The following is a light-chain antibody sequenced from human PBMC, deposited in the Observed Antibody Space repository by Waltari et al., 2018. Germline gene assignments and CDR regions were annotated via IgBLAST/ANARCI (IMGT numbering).Light chain of an antibody. J-gene: IGKJ1*01. CDR3: QMYVRLPVT. CDR1: QSVGRA. V-gene: IGKV3-20*01. CDR2: DAS. Sequence: EIVLTQSPGTLALSPGERATLSCRASQSVGRALAWYQQKPGQAPRLLIYDASSRATGISDKFSGSGSGTDFSHTISRVEPEDFAVYFCQMYVRLPVTFGQGTKVEVK.